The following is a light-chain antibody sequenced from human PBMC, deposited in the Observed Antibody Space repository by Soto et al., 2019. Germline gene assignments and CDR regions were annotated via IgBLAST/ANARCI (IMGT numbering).Light chain of an antibody. Sequence: SYELTQPPSVSVAPGKTARITCGGNNIGSKSVHWYQQKAGQAPVLVIFNEVDRPSGIPEQFSGSNSGNTATLTIARVDAGDEADYYCHVWDSDSDHPLFGEGTKLTVL. V-gene: IGLV3-21*01. J-gene: IGLJ3*02. CDR1: NIGSKS. CDR2: NEV. CDR3: HVWDSDSDHPL.